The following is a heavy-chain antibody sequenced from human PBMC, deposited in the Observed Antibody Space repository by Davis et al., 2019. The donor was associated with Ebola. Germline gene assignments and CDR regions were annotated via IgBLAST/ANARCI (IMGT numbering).Heavy chain of an antibody. V-gene: IGHV4-39*01. CDR2: IYYSGST. D-gene: IGHD6-13*01. CDR3: ARHGRSNWDS. CDR1: GGSISSSSYY. Sequence: SETLSLTCTVSGGSISSSSYYGGWICQPPGKGLEWIGSIYYSGSTYYNPSLKSRVTISVDTSKNQLSLKLSSVTAAYTAVYYCARHGRSNWDSWGQGTLVTVSS. J-gene: IGHJ4*02.